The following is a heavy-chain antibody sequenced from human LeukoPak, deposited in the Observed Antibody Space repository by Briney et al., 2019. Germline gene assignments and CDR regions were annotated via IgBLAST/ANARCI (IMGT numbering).Heavy chain of an antibody. CDR1: GVSFNDFY. V-gene: IGHV4-34*01. CDR2: INHSGYS. Sequence: PSETPSLTCAVSGVSFNDFYWSWVPQTPGKGLEWIGEINHSGYSNDSPSLKSRVTLSIDTSRKQFSLNLRSVTVADAGIYYCTRMTTGHDYWGQGTLVTVSS. J-gene: IGHJ4*02. CDR3: TRMTTGHDY. D-gene: IGHD4-17*01.